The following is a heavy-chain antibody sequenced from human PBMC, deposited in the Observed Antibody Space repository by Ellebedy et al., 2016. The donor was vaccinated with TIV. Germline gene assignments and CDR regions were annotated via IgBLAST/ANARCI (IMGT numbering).Heavy chain of an antibody. CDR1: GFTFSSYG. J-gene: IGHJ1*01. CDR3: ARGSGSYREYFQD. D-gene: IGHD3-10*01. Sequence: PGGSLRLSCAASGFTFSSYGMHWVRQAPGKGLEWVAVISYDGNDKYYADSVKGRFTISRDDSKNTLYLQMNSLRPEDTAAYYCARGSGSYREYFQDWGQGTLVTVSS. CDR2: ISYDGNDK. V-gene: IGHV3-30*19.